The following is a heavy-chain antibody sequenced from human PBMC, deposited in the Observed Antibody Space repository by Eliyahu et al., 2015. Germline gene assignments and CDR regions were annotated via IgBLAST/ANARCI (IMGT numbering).Heavy chain of an antibody. CDR1: GFXFSXXS. D-gene: IGHD2-2*01. V-gene: IGHV3-21*01. CDR2: ISSSSSYI. Sequence: VQLVESGGGLVKPGGSLXLXCAXSGFXFSXXSXNWVRQAPGKGLEWVSSISSSSSYIYYADSVKGRFTISRDNAKNSLYLQMNSLRAEDTAVYYCARESGYCSSTSCYSYYYYGMDVWGQGTTVTVSS. J-gene: IGHJ6*02. CDR3: ARESGYCSSTSCYSYYYYGMDV.